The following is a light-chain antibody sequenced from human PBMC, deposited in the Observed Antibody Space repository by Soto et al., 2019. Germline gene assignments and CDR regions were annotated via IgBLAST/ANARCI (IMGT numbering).Light chain of an antibody. Sequence: EIVFTQSPGLLSLSPGEIATLSCSASQSVSSSLAWYQQKPGQAPRLLIYGASSRATGIPDRFSGSGSGTDFTLTISRLEPEDFAVYYCQQYGSSPRTFGQGTKVDIK. J-gene: IGKJ1*01. CDR1: QSVSSS. V-gene: IGKV3-20*01. CDR2: GAS. CDR3: QQYGSSPRT.